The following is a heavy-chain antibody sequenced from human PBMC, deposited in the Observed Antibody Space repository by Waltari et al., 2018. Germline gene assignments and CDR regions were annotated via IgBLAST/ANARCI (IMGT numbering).Heavy chain of an antibody. Sequence: QVQLQESGPGLVKPSETLSLTCTVSGGSVSSGSFYWSWIRQPPGKGLEWIGYIYYRGINNYIPSLKCRGTISVDTSKNQFSLKLSSVTAADTAVYYCARDGEPRGGYFYYYHGMDVWGQGTTVTVSS. CDR2: IYYRGIN. D-gene: IGHD1-26*01. J-gene: IGHJ6*02. CDR3: ARDGEPRGGYFYYYHGMDV. CDR1: GGSVSSGSFY. V-gene: IGHV4-61*01.